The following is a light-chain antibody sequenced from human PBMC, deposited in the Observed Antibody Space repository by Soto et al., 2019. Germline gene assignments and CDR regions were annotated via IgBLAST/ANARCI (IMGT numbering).Light chain of an antibody. Sequence: PGGRATLSCRASQSVSSYLAWYQQSPGQPPRLLIYRASTRATGIPARFSGSGSGTEFSLTISSLQSEDFAVYYCQQYSTWPPRYTFGQGTKLEI. CDR1: QSVSSY. CDR2: RAS. CDR3: QQYSTWPPRYT. V-gene: IGKV3-15*01. J-gene: IGKJ2*01.